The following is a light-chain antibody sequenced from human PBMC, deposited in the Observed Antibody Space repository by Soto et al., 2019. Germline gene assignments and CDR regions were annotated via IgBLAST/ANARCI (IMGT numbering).Light chain of an antibody. V-gene: IGKV1-5*01. J-gene: IGKJ1*01. CDR2: DAS. CDR3: HQYDSDRT. Sequence: QLTQSPSTLSASVGDRVTITCRASQNIGKWLAWYQQKPGKAPNLPISDASRLESGVPSRFRGRGSGTNFTLAISSLQPDDFANYYCHQYDSDRTCGQGTKVDLK. CDR1: QNIGKW.